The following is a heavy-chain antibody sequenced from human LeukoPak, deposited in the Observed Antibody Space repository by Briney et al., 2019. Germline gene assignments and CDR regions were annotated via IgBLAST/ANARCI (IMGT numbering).Heavy chain of an antibody. J-gene: IGHJ4*02. Sequence: GGSLRPSCAASGFTSSSYEMNWVRQAPGKGLGGISYISSSGSTMYYADSVKGRFTISRDNAKNSLYLQMNSLRAEDTAIYCCASSSWYALDYWGQGTLVTVSS. CDR2: ISSSGSTM. CDR3: ASSSWYALDY. V-gene: IGHV3-48*03. D-gene: IGHD6-13*01. CDR1: GFTSSSYE.